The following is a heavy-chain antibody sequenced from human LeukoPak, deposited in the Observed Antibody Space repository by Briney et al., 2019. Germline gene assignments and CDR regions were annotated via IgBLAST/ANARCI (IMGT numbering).Heavy chain of an antibody. J-gene: IGHJ4*02. D-gene: IGHD3-22*01. V-gene: IGHV3-23*01. CDR3: AKDPDHYDSSGYYYY. Sequence: GGSLRLSCAASGFTFSISAMNWVRQAPGKGLEWVSAISGSGGSTYYADSVKGRFTISRDNSKNTLYLQMNSLRAEDTAVYYCAKDPDHYDSSGYYYYWGQGTLVTVSS. CDR2: ISGSGGST. CDR1: GFTFSISA.